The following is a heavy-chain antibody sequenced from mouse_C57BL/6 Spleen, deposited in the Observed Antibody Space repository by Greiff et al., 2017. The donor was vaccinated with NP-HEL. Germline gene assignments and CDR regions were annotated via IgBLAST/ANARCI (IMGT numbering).Heavy chain of an antibody. J-gene: IGHJ3*01. CDR3: ANYDYDWFAY. D-gene: IGHD2-4*01. Sequence: VQLKESGPGLVKPSQSLSLTCSVTGYSITSGYYWNWIRQLPGNKPEWMGYISYDGSNNYNPSLKNRISITRDTPKNQLFLKLNSVTTEDTATYYCANYDYDWFAYWGQGTLVTVSA. CDR1: GYSITSGYY. CDR2: ISYDGSN. V-gene: IGHV3-6*01.